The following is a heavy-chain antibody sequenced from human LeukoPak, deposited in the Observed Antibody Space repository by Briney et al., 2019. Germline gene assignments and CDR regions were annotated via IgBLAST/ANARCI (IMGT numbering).Heavy chain of an antibody. CDR2: VIPIFSTA. CDR1: GGTFSNYA. V-gene: IGHV1-69*06. D-gene: IGHD6-13*01. CDR3: AREAGIAAAGYYYYYMDV. J-gene: IGHJ6*03. Sequence: ASVKVSCKASGGTFSNYAIGWVRQAPGQGLEWMGGVIPIFSTANYAQKFQGRVTITADRSTSTAYMELSSLRSEDTAVYYCAREAGIAAAGYYYYYMDVWGKGTTVTVSS.